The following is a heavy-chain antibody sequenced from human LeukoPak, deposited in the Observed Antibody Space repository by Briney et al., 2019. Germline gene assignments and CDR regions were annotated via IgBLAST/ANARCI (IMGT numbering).Heavy chain of an antibody. CDR1: GGSISSYY. Sequence: PSETLSLTCTVSGGSISSYYWSWIRQPPGKGLEWIGYIYYSGSTNYNPSLKSRVTISVDTSKNQFSLKLSSVTAADTAVYSCAREYYYDSSGYYFDYWGQGTLVTVSS. V-gene: IGHV4-59*12. CDR3: AREYYYDSSGYYFDY. J-gene: IGHJ4*02. CDR2: IYYSGST. D-gene: IGHD3-22*01.